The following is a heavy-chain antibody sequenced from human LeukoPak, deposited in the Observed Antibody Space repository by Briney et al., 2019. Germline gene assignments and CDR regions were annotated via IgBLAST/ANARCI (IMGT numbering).Heavy chain of an antibody. D-gene: IGHD3-10*01. V-gene: IGHV3-7*01. Sequence: GRSLRLSCSASGFTFSNYWMTWVRQAPGKGLEWVANIRQDGSEKYYVDSLKGRFTISRDNAKNSLYLQMHSLRVEDTAVYYCVRESYYGSGSPNDAFDVWGQGTMVTVSS. CDR3: VRESYYGSGSPNDAFDV. J-gene: IGHJ3*01. CDR2: IRQDGSEK. CDR1: GFTFSNYW.